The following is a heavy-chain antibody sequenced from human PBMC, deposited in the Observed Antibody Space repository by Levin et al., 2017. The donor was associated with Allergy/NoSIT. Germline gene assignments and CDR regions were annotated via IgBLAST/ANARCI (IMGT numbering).Heavy chain of an antibody. CDR3: ARQYYYDSSGSFWYYYYGMDV. D-gene: IGHD3-22*01. J-gene: IGHJ6*02. CDR1: GFTFSSYA. V-gene: IGHV3-30-3*01. Sequence: PGESLKISCAASGFTFSSYAMHWVRQAPGKGLEWVAVISYDGSNKYYADSVKGRFTISRDNSKNTLYLQMNSLRAEDTAVYYCARQYYYDSSGSFWYYYYGMDVWGQGTTVTVSS. CDR2: ISYDGSNK.